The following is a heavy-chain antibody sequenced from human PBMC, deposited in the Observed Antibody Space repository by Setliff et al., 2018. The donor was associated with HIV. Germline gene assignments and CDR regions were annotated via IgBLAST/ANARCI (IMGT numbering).Heavy chain of an antibody. Sequence: TLSLTCTVSGGSISTSGPGYYWGWVRQPPGGGLEWIGSVYAGGTTNYNPSLKSRVTISMDSSQNQFSLNLTSVTAADTGVYYCARSRTILSFDPWGQGAQVTVSS. D-gene: IGHD2-15*01. CDR2: VYAGGTT. J-gene: IGHJ5*02. CDR1: GGSISTSGPGYY. CDR3: ARSRTILSFDP. V-gene: IGHV4-39*07.